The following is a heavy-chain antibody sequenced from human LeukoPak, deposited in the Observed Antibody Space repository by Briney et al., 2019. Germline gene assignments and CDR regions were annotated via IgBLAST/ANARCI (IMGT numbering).Heavy chain of an antibody. CDR1: GFTFSSYS. D-gene: IGHD2-15*01. CDR2: ISSSSSYI. CDR3: ARDLNCSGGSCYSDWFDP. J-gene: IGHJ5*02. V-gene: IGHV3-21*01. Sequence: GGSLRLSCAASGFTFSSYSMNWVRPAPGKGLEWVSSISSSSSYIYYADSVKGRFTISRDNAKNSLYLQMNSLRAEDTAVYYCARDLNCSGGSCYSDWFDPWGQGTLVTVSS.